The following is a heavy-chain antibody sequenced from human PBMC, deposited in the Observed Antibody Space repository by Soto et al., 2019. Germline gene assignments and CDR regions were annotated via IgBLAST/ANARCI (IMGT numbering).Heavy chain of an antibody. CDR1: GGSISSYY. CDR3: ARLRGWELPNYSYYYGMDV. V-gene: IGHV4-59*01. D-gene: IGHD2-15*01. J-gene: IGHJ6*02. Sequence: SLTCTVSGGSISSYYWSWIRQPPGKGLEWIGYIYYSGSTNYNPSLKSRVTISVDTSKNQFSLKLSSVTAADTAVYYCARLRGWELPNYSYYYGMDVWGQGTTVTVSS. CDR2: IYYSGST.